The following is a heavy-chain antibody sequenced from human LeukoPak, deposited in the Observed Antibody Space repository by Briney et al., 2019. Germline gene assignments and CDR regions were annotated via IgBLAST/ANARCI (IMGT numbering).Heavy chain of an antibody. CDR2: IYYSGTT. J-gene: IGHJ5*02. CDR1: GHSISNSRHY. Sequence: PSATLSLTCTVSGHSISNSRHYWGWIRQSPGKGLEWIGTIYYSGTTYYNPSLKSRITISVDTAKNQFSLSLSSVTAADTARYYCCAYCGGGGRAGPTRYNRFDPWGQGTLVTVSS. CDR3: CAYCGGGGRAGPTRYNRFDP. D-gene: IGHD2-21*01. V-gene: IGHV4-39*07.